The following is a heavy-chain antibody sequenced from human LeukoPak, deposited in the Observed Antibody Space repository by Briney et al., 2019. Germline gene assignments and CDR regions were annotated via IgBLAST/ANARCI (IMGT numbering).Heavy chain of an antibody. J-gene: IGHJ4*02. V-gene: IGHV4-31*03. CDR1: GASISSGGYS. CDR3: ARTITIFGALGYFDY. Sequence: PSETLSLTCTVSGASISSGGYSWSWVRQHPGKGLEWIGCIYYTGSTYYNPSLERRVTISVATSKNQFSLKVSSVTAADTAVYFYARTITIFGALGYFDYWGQGTLVTVSS. CDR2: IYYTGST. D-gene: IGHD3-3*01.